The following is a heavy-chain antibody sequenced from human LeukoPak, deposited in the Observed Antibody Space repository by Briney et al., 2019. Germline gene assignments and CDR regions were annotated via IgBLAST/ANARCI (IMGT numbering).Heavy chain of an antibody. Sequence: GGSLRLSCAASGFTFSSYAMSWVRQAPGKGLEWVSAISGSGDSTYYADSVKGRFTISRDNSKNTLYLQMNSLRAEDTAVYYCAKDLTPYDFWSGYYFDYWGQGTLVTVSS. V-gene: IGHV3-23*01. D-gene: IGHD3-3*01. CDR1: GFTFSSYA. CDR3: AKDLTPYDFWSGYYFDY. J-gene: IGHJ4*02. CDR2: ISGSGDST.